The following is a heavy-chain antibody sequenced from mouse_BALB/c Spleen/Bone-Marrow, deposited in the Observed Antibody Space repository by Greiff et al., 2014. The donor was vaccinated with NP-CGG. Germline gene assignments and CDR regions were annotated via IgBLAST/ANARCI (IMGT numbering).Heavy chain of an antibody. CDR1: GFNIKDYY. J-gene: IGHJ3*01. Sequence: EVKLMESGAELVRPGALVKLSCKASGFNIKDYYMHWVKQRPEQGLEWIGWIDPENGNTIYDPKFQGKASITADTSSNTAYLQLRSLTSEDTAVYYCAPIYDGYYVAWFAYWGQGTLVTVSA. D-gene: IGHD2-3*01. V-gene: IGHV14-1*02. CDR2: IDPENGNT. CDR3: APIYDGYYVAWFAY.